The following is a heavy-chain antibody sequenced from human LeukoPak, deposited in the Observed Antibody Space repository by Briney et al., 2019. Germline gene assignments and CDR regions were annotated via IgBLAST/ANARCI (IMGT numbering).Heavy chain of an antibody. J-gene: IGHJ6*04. D-gene: IGHD2-15*01. V-gene: IGHV1-69*06. CDR3: AREDCSGGSCYPYYYGMDV. CDR2: IIPLFGTA. Sequence: SVKVSCKASGGIFSSYAISWVRHAPGQGLEWMGGIIPLFGTANYAQKFQGRVTITADKSTSTAYMELSSLRSEDTAVYYCAREDCSGGSCYPYYYGMDVWGKGTTVTVSS. CDR1: GGIFSSYA.